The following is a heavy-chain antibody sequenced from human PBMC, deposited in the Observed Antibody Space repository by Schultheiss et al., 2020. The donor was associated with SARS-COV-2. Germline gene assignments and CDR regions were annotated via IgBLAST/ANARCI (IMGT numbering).Heavy chain of an antibody. CDR2: ISGSGGST. V-gene: IGHV3-23*01. Sequence: GGSLRLSCAASGFTFSSYAMSWVRQAPGKGLEWVSAISGSGGSTYYADSVKGRFTISRDNSKNTLYLQMNSLRAEDTAVYYCAKDEKWELPKYHDAFDIWGQGTMVTVAS. D-gene: IGHD1-26*01. J-gene: IGHJ3*02. CDR3: AKDEKWELPKYHDAFDI. CDR1: GFTFSSYA.